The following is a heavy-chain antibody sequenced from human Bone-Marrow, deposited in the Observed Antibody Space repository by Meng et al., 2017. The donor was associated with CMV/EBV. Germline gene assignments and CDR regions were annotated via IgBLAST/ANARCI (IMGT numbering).Heavy chain of an antibody. CDR1: GYHLTGYY. CDR3: ARDGIAVAGTGIDY. V-gene: IGHV1-2*02. Sequence: SGYHLTGYYMHWVRQAPGQGLEWMGWINPNSGGTNYAQKFQGRVTMTRDTSISTAYMELSRLRSDDTAVYYCARDGIAVAGTGIDYWGQGTLVTVSS. CDR2: INPNSGGT. D-gene: IGHD6-19*01. J-gene: IGHJ4*02.